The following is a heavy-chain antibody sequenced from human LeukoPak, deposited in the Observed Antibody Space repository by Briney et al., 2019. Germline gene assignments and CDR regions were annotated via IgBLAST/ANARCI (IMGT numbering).Heavy chain of an antibody. J-gene: IGHJ4*02. D-gene: IGHD4-17*01. V-gene: IGHV1-69*04. Sequence: AASVKVSCKASGGTFSSYAISWVRQAPGQGLEWMGRIIPILGIANYAQKFQGRVTITADRSTSTAYMELSSLRSEDTAVYYCATGGYDYGDYAERYWGQGTLVTVSS. CDR3: ATGGYDYGDYAERY. CDR2: IIPILGIA. CDR1: GGTFSSYA.